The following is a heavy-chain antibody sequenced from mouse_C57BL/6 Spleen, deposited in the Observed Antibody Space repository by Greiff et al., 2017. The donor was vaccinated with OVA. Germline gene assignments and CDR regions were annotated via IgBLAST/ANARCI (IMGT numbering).Heavy chain of an antibody. J-gene: IGHJ4*01. CDR1: GYAFSSSW. V-gene: IGHV1-82*01. Sequence: QVQLQQSGPELVKPGASVKISCKASGYAFSSSWMNWVKQRPGKGLEWIGRIYPGDGDTNYNGKFKGKATLTADQSSSTAYMQLSSLTSEDSAVYFCARICYGYDGGALDYWGQGTTVTVSS. CDR2: IYPGDGDT. D-gene: IGHD2-2*01. CDR3: ARICYGYDGGALDY.